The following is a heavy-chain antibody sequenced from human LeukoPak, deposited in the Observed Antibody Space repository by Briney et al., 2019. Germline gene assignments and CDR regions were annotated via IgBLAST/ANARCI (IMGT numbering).Heavy chain of an antibody. CDR2: IYYSGST. CDR3: ARVAAAAGNWYFDL. V-gene: IGHV4-59*12. J-gene: IGHJ2*01. CDR1: GGSFSGYY. Sequence: SETLSLTCAVYGGSFSGYYWSWIRQPPGKGLEWIGYIYYSGSTNYNPSLKSRVTISVDTSKNQFSLKLSSVTAADTAVYYCARVAAAAGNWYFDLWGRGTLVTVSS. D-gene: IGHD6-13*01.